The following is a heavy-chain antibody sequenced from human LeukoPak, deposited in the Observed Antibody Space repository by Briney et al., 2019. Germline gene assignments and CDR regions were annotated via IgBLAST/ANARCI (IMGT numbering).Heavy chain of an antibody. D-gene: IGHD3-3*01. V-gene: IGHV3-23*01. CDR2: ISGSGGST. Sequence: GGSLRLSCAASGFTFSSYGMHWVRQAPGKGLEWVSAISGSGGSTYYADSVKGRFTISRDNSKNMIYLEMSSLKAEDTAVYYCARAIYYDFWSGCDYWGQGTLVTVSS. J-gene: IGHJ4*02. CDR3: ARAIYYDFWSGCDY. CDR1: GFTFSSYG.